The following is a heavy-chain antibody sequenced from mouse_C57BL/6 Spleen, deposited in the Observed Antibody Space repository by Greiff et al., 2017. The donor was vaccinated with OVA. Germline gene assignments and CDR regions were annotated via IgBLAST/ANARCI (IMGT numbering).Heavy chain of an antibody. D-gene: IGHD3-3*01. V-gene: IGHV1-50*01. J-gene: IGHJ4*01. CDR2: LDPSDSYT. CDR1: GYTFTSYW. Sequence: QVQLQQPGAELVKPGASVKLSCKASGYTFTSYWMQWVKQRPGQGLEWIGELDPSDSYTNYNQKFKGKATLTVDTSASTADMQLSSLSSEDSAFYYCARRGLPFYAMDYWGQGTSGTVSS. CDR3: ARRGLPFYAMDY.